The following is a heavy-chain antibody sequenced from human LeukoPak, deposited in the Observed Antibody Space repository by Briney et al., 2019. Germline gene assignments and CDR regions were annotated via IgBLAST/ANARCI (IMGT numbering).Heavy chain of an antibody. CDR3: ARGVRYYYDSSGSNYYYFDY. Sequence: SETLSLTCTVSGGSISSYYWSWIRQPPGKGLEWIGYIYYSGSTNYNPSLKSRVTISVDTSKNQFSLKLSSVTAADTAVYYCARGVRYYYDSSGSNYYYFDYWGQGTLVTVSS. V-gene: IGHV4-59*12. CDR1: GGSISSYY. D-gene: IGHD3-22*01. CDR2: IYYSGST. J-gene: IGHJ4*02.